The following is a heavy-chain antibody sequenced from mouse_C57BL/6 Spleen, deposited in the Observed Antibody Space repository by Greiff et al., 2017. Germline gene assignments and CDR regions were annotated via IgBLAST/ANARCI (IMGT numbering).Heavy chain of an antibody. V-gene: IGHV5-6*02. CDR1: GFTFSSYG. CDR2: ISSGGSYT. Sequence: DVMLVESGGDLVKPGGSLKLSCAASGFTFSSYGMSWVRQTPDKRLEWVATISSGGSYTYYPDSVKGRFTISRDNAKNTLYLQMSSLKSEDTAMYYCARHGSNWFAYWGQGTLVTVSA. D-gene: IGHD2-5*01. CDR3: ARHGSNWFAY. J-gene: IGHJ3*01.